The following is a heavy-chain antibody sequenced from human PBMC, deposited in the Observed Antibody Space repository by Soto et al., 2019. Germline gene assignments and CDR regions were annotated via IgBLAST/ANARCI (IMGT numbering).Heavy chain of an antibody. Sequence: ASETLSLTCAVSGGSISSSNWWSWVRQPPGKGLEWIGEIYHSGSTNYNPSLKSRVTISVDKSKNQFSLKLSSVTAADTAVYYCARDGYKGEDYYYGMDVWSQGTTVTVSS. CDR3: ARDGYKGEDYYYGMDV. J-gene: IGHJ6*02. CDR1: GGSISSSNW. V-gene: IGHV4-4*02. D-gene: IGHD3-16*01. CDR2: IYHSGST.